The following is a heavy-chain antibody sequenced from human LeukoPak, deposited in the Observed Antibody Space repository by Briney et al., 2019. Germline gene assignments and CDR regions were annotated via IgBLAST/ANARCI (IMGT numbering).Heavy chain of an antibody. V-gene: IGHV4-39*01. J-gene: IGHJ5*02. CDR3: ASLGVRGVIRAP. CDR2: IYCSGST. Sequence: SETLSLTCTVSGGSISSSSYYWGWIRQPPGKGLEWIGSIYCSGSTYYNPSLKSRVTISVDTSKNQFSLKLSSVTAADTAVYYCASLGVRGVIRAPWGQGTLVTVSS. D-gene: IGHD3-10*01. CDR1: GGSISSSSYY.